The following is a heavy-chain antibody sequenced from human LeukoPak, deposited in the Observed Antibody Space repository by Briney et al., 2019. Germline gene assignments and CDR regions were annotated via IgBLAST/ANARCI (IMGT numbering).Heavy chain of an antibody. CDR3: ARAADGYYDSSGYYRYYFDY. J-gene: IGHJ4*02. V-gene: IGHV4-39*01. CDR2: IYYSGST. Sequence: SSETLSLTCTVSGGSISSSSYYWGWIRQPPGKGLEWIGSIYYSGSTYYNPSLKSRVTISVDTSKNQFSLKLSSVTAADTAVYYCARAADGYYDSSGYYRYYFDYWGQGTLVTVSS. D-gene: IGHD3-22*01. CDR1: GGSISSSSYY.